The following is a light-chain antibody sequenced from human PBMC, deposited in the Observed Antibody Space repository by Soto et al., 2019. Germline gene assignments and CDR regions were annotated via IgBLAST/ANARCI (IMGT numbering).Light chain of an antibody. CDR3: QQYHNWPPIT. CDR1: QSVSSQ. Sequence: EIVMTQSPATLSVSPGERATLSCRASQSVSSQLAWYQQKPGQAPRLLIYDASTRATGIPARFSGSGSGTEFTLTISNLQSEDFAVYFCQQYHNWPPITFGQGTRLEI. J-gene: IGKJ5*01. V-gene: IGKV3D-15*01. CDR2: DAS.